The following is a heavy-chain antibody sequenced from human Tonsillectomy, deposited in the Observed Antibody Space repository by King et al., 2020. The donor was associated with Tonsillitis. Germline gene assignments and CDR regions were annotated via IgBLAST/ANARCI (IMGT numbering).Heavy chain of an antibody. V-gene: IGHV4-59*01. D-gene: IGHD1-26*01. CDR2: IYYSGST. CDR3: ARGGRDSGSPGRVDY. CDR1: GGSISSYY. Sequence: VQLRESGPGLVKPSETLSLTCTVSGGSISSYYWNWIRQPPGKELEWIGYIYYSGSTNYNPSLKSRVTISVDTSQNQFSLKLTSVTAADTAVYYCARGGRDSGSPGRVDYWGQGTLVTVSS. J-gene: IGHJ4*02.